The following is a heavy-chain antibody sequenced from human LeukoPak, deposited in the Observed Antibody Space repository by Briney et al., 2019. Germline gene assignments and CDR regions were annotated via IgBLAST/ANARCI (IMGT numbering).Heavy chain of an antibody. V-gene: IGHV4-39*01. CDR3: ARLTKGRYFDYIFDY. CDR2: INYIGSS. CDR1: GGSVSNTLHY. Sequence: SGTLSLTCSVSGGSVSNTLHYWGWIRQPPGKGLEWIGNINYIGSSAYNPSLRSRVTVSVDTSKNQFPLKMRSVTAADTAVYYCARLTKGRYFDYIFDYWGQGSLVTVSS. J-gene: IGHJ4*02. D-gene: IGHD3-9*01.